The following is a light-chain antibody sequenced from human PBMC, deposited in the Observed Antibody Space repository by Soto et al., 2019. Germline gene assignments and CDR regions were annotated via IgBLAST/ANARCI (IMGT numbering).Light chain of an antibody. V-gene: IGKV3-11*01. J-gene: IGKJ4*01. CDR1: QSVTSY. CDR2: DTS. CDR3: QHRGNWPLT. Sequence: EIVLTQSPATLSLSPGERATLSCRASQSVTSYLAWYQQKPGQVPRLLIYDTSNRATGIPARFSGSGSGTDFTLTISSLEPEDFAVYYCQHRGNWPLTFGGGTKLEIK.